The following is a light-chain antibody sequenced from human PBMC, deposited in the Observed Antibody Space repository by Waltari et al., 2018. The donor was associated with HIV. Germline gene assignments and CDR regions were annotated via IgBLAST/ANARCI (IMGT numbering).Light chain of an antibody. CDR2: EVS. V-gene: IGLV2-23*02. J-gene: IGLJ3*02. Sequence: QSALTQPASVSGSPGQSITISCTGTSSDVGSSNLVTCYQQHPGKAPKLMLYEVSKRASGVSIRFSGSKSGNTASLTISGLQAEDEADYYCCSYAGSNTWVFGGGTKLTVL. CDR1: SSDVGSSNL. CDR3: CSYAGSNTWV.